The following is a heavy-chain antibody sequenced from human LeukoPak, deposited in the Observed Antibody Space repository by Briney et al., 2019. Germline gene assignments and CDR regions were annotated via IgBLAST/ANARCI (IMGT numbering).Heavy chain of an antibody. CDR2: IHHSGDT. D-gene: IGHD2-15*01. V-gene: IGHV4-34*01. Sequence: SETLSLTCAVYGESFSDSYWSWIRQPPGKGLEWIGEIHHSGDTNHNPSLKSRVTISLDTSKNQFSLKLNSVTAADTATYYCARGEGGGSCYSNWGQGTQVTVSS. J-gene: IGHJ4*02. CDR1: GESFSDSY. CDR3: ARGEGGGSCYSN.